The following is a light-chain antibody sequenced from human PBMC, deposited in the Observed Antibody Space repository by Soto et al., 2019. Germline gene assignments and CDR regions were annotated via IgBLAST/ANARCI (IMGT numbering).Light chain of an antibody. V-gene: IGKV3-15*01. CDR3: QQSNNWPYT. CDR2: GAS. J-gene: IGKJ2*01. Sequence: EVVMTQSPATLSVSPGERVTLSCRASPSVSDNLAWYQQKPGQAPRLLLYGASTRATTIPARFSGSGSGTEFTLTISSLQSEDFAVYYCQQSNNWPYTFGQGTKLDIK. CDR1: PSVSDN.